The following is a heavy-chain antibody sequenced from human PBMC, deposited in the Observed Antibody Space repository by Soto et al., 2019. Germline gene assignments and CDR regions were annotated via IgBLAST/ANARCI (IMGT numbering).Heavy chain of an antibody. CDR3: ARDPFDILTGYGLSLRMDV. Sequence: HPGGSLRLSCAASGFTFSSYAMHWVRQAPGKGLEWVAVISYDGSNKYYAESVKGRFTISRDNSKNTLYLQMNSLRAEDTAVYYCARDPFDILTGYGLSLRMDVWGQGTTVTVSS. V-gene: IGHV3-30-3*01. J-gene: IGHJ6*02. CDR1: GFTFSSYA. D-gene: IGHD3-9*01. CDR2: ISYDGSNK.